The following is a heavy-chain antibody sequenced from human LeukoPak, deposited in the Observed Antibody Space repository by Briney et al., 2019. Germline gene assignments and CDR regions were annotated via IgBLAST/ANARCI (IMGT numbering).Heavy chain of an antibody. V-gene: IGHV3-7*01. CDR2: TNLDGSDK. D-gene: IGHD3-10*01. Sequence: PGGSLRLSCVAPGFTFTNYWMTWVRQAPGKGLEWVATTNLDGSDKYYVDSVKGRFTISRDNTKNSLYLQMNGLRAEDTAVYYCARGGGSGNWGQGTLVIVSS. CDR1: GFTFTNYW. CDR3: ARGGGSGN. J-gene: IGHJ4*02.